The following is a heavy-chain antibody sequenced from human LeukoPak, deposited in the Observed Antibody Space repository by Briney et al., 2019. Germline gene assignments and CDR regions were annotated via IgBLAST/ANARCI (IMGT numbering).Heavy chain of an antibody. CDR3: GRGAGYFDWGGDYYGMDV. Sequence: GGSLRLSCAASGFTFGSYAMHWVRQAPGKGLEWVAVISYDGSNKYYADSVKGRFTISRDNSKNTLYLQMNSLRAEDTAVYYCGRGAGYFDWGGDYYGMDVWGQGTTITVSS. V-gene: IGHV3-30*04. CDR1: GFTFGSYA. CDR2: ISYDGSNK. D-gene: IGHD3-9*01. J-gene: IGHJ6*02.